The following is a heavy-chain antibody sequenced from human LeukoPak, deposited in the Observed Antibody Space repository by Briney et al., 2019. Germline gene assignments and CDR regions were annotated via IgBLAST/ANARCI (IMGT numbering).Heavy chain of an antibody. D-gene: IGHD6-19*01. CDR1: GFTVSSNY. CDR3: ASCIAVAGRFDY. J-gene: IGHJ4*02. V-gene: IGHV3-53*01. Sequence: GGSLRLSCAASGFTVSSNYMSWVRQAPGKGLEWVSVIYSGGGTYYADSVKGRFTISRDNSKNTLYLQMNSLRAEDTAVYYCASCIAVAGRFDYWGQGTLVTVSS. CDR2: IYSGGGT.